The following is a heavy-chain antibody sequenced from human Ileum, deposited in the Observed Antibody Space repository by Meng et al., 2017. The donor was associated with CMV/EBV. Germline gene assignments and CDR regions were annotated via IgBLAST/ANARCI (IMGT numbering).Heavy chain of an antibody. CDR3: VKRLYCGSTTCSKGMDV. D-gene: IGHD2-2*01. CDR1: GFTFSSYA. V-gene: IGHV3-23*03. CDR2: IYSGGSDT. J-gene: IGHJ6*02. Sequence: GESLKISCAASGFTFSSYAMTWVRQAPGKGLEWVSLIYSGGSDTFYADSVKGRFTISRDNSKDMLYLQMNSLRAEDTAVYFCVKRLYCGSTTCSKGMDVWGQGTTVTV.